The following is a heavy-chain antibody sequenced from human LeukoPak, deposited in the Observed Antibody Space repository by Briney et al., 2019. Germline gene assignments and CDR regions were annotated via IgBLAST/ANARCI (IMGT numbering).Heavy chain of an antibody. V-gene: IGHV5-51*01. D-gene: IGHD1-14*01. J-gene: IGHJ4*02. CDR3: ARPNRGALFDY. CDR2: IYRGYSDT. CDR1: GSRFTSYW. Sequence: GEPLKISFKGFGSRFTSYWIGWVRKLHGKGLECLGIIYRGYSDTKYSPSFQGQVTISADKSISTADLRWSSLKASDTAMYYCARPNRGALFDYWGQGTLVTVSS.